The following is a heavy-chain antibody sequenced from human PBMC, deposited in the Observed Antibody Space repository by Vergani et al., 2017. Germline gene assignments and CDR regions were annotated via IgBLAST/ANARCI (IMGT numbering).Heavy chain of an antibody. Sequence: EVQLLESGGGLLQPGGSLRLPCAASGFTFTSYAMSWVRQAPGKGLEWGSAISGSGDSKYYADAVKGRFTISRDNSKNTLYLQMNSLRAEDTAVYYCAKGNKRYQLLFDYWGQGTLVTVSS. CDR3: AKGNKRYQLLFDY. D-gene: IGHD2-2*01. CDR2: ISGSGDSK. J-gene: IGHJ4*02. CDR1: GFTFTSYA. V-gene: IGHV3-23*01.